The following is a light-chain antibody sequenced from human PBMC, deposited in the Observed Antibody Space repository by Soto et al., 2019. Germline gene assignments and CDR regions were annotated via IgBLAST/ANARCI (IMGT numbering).Light chain of an antibody. V-gene: IGLV2-11*01. CDR3: CSYTGSYSYV. CDR2: DVT. J-gene: IGLJ1*01. Sequence: QSALTQPHSVSGSPGQSVTISRTGTSSDVCGYSYVSWYQQHPGKAPQLIIYDVTERPSGVPDRFSGSKSGNTASLTISGLQAEDEADYYCCSYTGSYSYVFGIGTKVTVL. CDR1: SSDVCGYSY.